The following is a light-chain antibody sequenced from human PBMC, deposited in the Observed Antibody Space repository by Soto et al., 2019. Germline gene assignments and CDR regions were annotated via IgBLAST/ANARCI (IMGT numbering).Light chain of an antibody. J-gene: IGKJ1*01. CDR3: QQYNSYQWT. CDR2: DAS. Sequence: DIQMTQSPSTLSASVGDRVTITCRASQSISSWLAWYQQKPGKAPKLLIYDASSLESGVPSRFSGSGSGTEFTLTISSLQPDDFATHYCQQYNSYQWTFGQGTKVDIK. CDR1: QSISSW. V-gene: IGKV1-5*01.